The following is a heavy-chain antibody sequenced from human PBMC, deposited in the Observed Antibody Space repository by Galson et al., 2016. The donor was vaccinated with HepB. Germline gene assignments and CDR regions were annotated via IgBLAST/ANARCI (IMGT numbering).Heavy chain of an antibody. CDR1: GYSFTQYW. Sequence: QSGAEVTKPGESLKISCKTSGYSFTQYWIGWVRQMPGKGLEWMGIIYPGDSDTRYSPSFQGQVTISADKSISPAYLQWSSLKASDTAVYYCARHGSLAARPEVASGYWGQGTLVTVSS. CDR2: IYPGDSDT. J-gene: IGHJ4*02. D-gene: IGHD6-6*01. CDR3: ARHGSLAARPEVASGY. V-gene: IGHV5-51*01.